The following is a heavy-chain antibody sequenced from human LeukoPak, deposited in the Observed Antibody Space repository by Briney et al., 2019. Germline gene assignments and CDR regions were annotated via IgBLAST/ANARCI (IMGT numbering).Heavy chain of an antibody. J-gene: IGHJ4*02. CDR1: GFTFDDYA. V-gene: IGHV3-9*01. CDR2: ISWNSDNI. Sequence: GGSLRLSCAASGFTFDDYAMHWVRQPPGKGLEWVSGISWNSDNIAFADFVKGRFTISRDNAKNSLYLQMNSLRAEDTAVYYCARAPSYYYDSSGTNWGQGTLVTVSS. D-gene: IGHD3-22*01. CDR3: ARAPSYYYDSSGTN.